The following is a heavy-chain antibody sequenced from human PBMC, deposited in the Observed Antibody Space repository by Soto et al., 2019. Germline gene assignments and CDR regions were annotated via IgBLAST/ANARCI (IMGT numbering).Heavy chain of an antibody. CDR1: GFTFSSYG. CDR2: LSGSGDTT. J-gene: IGHJ6*02. V-gene: IGHV3-23*01. Sequence: GGSLRLSCAASGFTFSSYGMNWVRQAPGKGLEWVSALSGSGDTTYYADSVRGRFSISRDNSKNTLYLQMSSLRGEDTAVYYCAKGNQFFYYYAMDVWGQGTTVTVSS. CDR3: AKGNQFFYYYAMDV.